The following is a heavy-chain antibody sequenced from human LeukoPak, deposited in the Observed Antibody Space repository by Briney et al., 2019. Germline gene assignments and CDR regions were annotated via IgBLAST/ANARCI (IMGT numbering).Heavy chain of an antibody. D-gene: IGHD6-19*01. J-gene: IGHJ4*02. Sequence: SETLSLTCTVSGGSISSGGYYWSWIRQPPGKGLEWIGYIYHSGSTYYNPSLKSRVTISVDRSKNQFSLKLSSVTAADTAVYYCARAVRAVADNFDYWGQGTLVTVSS. CDR3: ARAVRAVADNFDY. V-gene: IGHV4-30-2*01. CDR2: IYHSGST. CDR1: GGSISSGGYY.